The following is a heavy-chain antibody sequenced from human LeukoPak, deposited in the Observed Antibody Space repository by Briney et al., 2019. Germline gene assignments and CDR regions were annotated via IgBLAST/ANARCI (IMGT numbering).Heavy chain of an antibody. V-gene: IGHV1-46*01. J-gene: IGHJ4*02. CDR3: AREPGIAVAGPDY. CDR1: GYTFTSYY. CDR2: INPSGGTT. D-gene: IGHD6-19*01. Sequence: PGGSLRLSCAASGYTFTSYYIHWVRQAPGQGLEWMGIINPSGGTTSYAQKFQGRVTMTRDTSTSTVYMELNSLRSEDTAVYYCAREPGIAVAGPDYWGQGTLVTVSS.